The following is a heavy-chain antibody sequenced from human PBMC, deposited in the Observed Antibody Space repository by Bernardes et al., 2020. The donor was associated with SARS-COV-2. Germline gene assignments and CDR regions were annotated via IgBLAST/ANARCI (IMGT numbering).Heavy chain of an antibody. J-gene: IGHJ6*02. Sequence: SETLSLTRTVSGGSVSSGSYYWSWIRQPPGKGLEWIGYIYYSGSTNYNPSLKSRVTISVDTSKNQFSLKLSSVTAADTAVYYCAREPLGGVTMVRGVIKRYGMDVWGQGTTVTVSS. CDR3: AREPLGGVTMVRGVIKRYGMDV. D-gene: IGHD3-10*01. CDR2: IYYSGST. CDR1: GGSVSSGSYY. V-gene: IGHV4-61*01.